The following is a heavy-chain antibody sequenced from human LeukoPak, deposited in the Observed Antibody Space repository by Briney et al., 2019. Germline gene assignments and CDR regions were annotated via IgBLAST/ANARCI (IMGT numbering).Heavy chain of an antibody. CDR3: ARGLPDRITIFGVVITPSWFDP. CDR1: GGSFSGYY. V-gene: IGHV4-34*01. CDR2: INHSGST. D-gene: IGHD3-3*01. J-gene: IGHJ5*02. Sequence: PSETLSLTCAVYGGSFSGYYWSWIRQPPGKGLEWIGEINHSGSTNYNPSLKSRVTISVDTSKNQFSLKLSSVTAADTAVYYCARGLPDRITIFGVVITPSWFDPWGQGTLVTVSS.